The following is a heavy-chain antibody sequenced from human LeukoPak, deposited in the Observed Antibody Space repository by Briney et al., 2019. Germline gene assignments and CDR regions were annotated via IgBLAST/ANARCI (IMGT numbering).Heavy chain of an antibody. D-gene: IGHD3-10*01. J-gene: IGHJ6*02. Sequence: SETLSLTCTVSGGSISSYYWSWIRQPPGKGLEWIGYIYYSGSTNYNPSLKSRVTISVDTSKNQFSLKLSSVTAADTAVYYCARLSYYYGSGSHLYYYYYGMDVWGQGTTVTVSS. V-gene: IGHV4-59*08. CDR2: IYYSGST. CDR3: ARLSYYYGSGSHLYYYYYGMDV. CDR1: GGSISSYY.